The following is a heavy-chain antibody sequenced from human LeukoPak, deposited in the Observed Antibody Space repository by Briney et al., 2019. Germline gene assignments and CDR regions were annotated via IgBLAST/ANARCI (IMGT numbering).Heavy chain of an antibody. CDR3: ARVQYDFWSGFTLTGYDYYMDV. CDR2: IYYSGST. CDR1: GGSISSHY. D-gene: IGHD3-3*01. J-gene: IGHJ6*03. Sequence: SETLSLTCTVSGGSISSHYWSWIRQPPGKGLEWIGYIYYSGSTNYNPSLKSRVTISVDTSKNQFSLKLSSVTAADTAVYYCARVQYDFWSGFTLTGYDYYMDVWGKGTTVTVSS. V-gene: IGHV4-59*11.